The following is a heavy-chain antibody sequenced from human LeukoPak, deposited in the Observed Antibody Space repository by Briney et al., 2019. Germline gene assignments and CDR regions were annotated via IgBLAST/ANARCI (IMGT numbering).Heavy chain of an antibody. CDR1: GFNFISYW. D-gene: IGHD2-21*02. V-gene: IGHV3-74*01. CDR3: ARTATDSFDI. CDR2: INADGSST. Sequence: PRGSLRLSCAAPGFNFISYWMSLVRQDPGKGLVWVSRINADGSSTSYADSVKGRFTISRDSAKNTLYLQMNSLRAEDTAVYCCARTATDSFDIWGQGTMVTVSS. J-gene: IGHJ3*02.